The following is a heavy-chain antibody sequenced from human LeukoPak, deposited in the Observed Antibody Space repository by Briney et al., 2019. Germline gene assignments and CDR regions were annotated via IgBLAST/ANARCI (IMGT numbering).Heavy chain of an antibody. D-gene: IGHD6-19*01. J-gene: IGHJ4*02. CDR2: ISSSSSYI. V-gene: IGHV3-21*01. CDR3: ARASGVAAVDY. CDR1: GFTVSGNY. Sequence: GGSLRLSCAASGFTVSGNYVSWVRQAPGKGLEWVSSISSSSSYIYYADSVKGRFTISRDNAKNSLYLQMNSLRAEDTAVYYCARASGVAAVDYWGQGTLVTVSS.